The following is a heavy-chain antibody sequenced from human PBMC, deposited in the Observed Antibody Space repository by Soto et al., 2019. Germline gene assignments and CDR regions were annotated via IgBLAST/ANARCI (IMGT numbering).Heavy chain of an antibody. Sequence: EVQLLESGGGLVQPGGSLRLSCAASGFTFSSYAMSWVRQAPGKGLEWVSAISGSGGSTYYADSVKGRLTISRDNSKNXLSLQMNGLRAEDTAVYYCARVTPTVTGTFDYFDYWGQGPLVTVSS. J-gene: IGHJ4*02. D-gene: IGHD6-19*01. CDR3: ARVTPTVTGTFDYFDY. CDR1: GFTFSSYA. CDR2: ISGSGGST. V-gene: IGHV3-23*01.